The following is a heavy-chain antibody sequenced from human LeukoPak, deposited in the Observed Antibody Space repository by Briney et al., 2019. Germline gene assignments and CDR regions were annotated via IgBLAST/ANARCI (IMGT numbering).Heavy chain of an antibody. CDR1: GFTFSSYA. J-gene: IGHJ4*02. Sequence: GGSLRLSCAASGFTFSSYAMSWDRQAPGKGLEWVSAISGSGGSTYYADSVKGRFTISRDNSKNTLYLQMNSLRAEDTAVYYCAKDLDYGDYSFDYWGQGTLVTVSS. D-gene: IGHD4-17*01. CDR2: ISGSGGST. V-gene: IGHV3-23*01. CDR3: AKDLDYGDYSFDY.